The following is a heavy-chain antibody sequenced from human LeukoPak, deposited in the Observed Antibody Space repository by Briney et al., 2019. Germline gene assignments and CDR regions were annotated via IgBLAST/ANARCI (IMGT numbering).Heavy chain of an antibody. V-gene: IGHV1-2*02. CDR2: INPNSGGT. CDR3: ARDGAYCSSTSCYGVIWFDP. J-gene: IGHJ5*02. CDR1: GYTFTGYY. D-gene: IGHD2-2*01. Sequence: ASVKVSCKASGYTFTGYYMHWVRQAPGQGLEWMGWINPNSGGTNYAQKFQGSVTMTSDTSISTAYVELSRLRSDDTAVYYCARDGAYCSSTSCYGVIWFDPWGQGTLVTVSS.